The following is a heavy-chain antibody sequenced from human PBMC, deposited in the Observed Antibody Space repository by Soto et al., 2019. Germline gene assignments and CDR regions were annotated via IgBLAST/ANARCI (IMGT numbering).Heavy chain of an antibody. CDR3: ARLMGYCRTSSCRYYFDY. Sequence: SETLSLTCSVSGGSISSGGHYWSWIRQLPGKALEWIGHIYYSGKTYYTPSLRSRLTMSVDTSKNHFSLKLSSVTAADTAVYYCARLMGYCRTSSCRYYFDYWGQGNLVTVSS. J-gene: IGHJ4*02. V-gene: IGHV4-31*02. CDR1: GGSISSGGHY. CDR2: IYYSGKT. D-gene: IGHD2-2*01.